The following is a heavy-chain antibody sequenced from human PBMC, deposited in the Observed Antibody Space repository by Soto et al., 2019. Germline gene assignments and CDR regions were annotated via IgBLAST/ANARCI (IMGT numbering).Heavy chain of an antibody. J-gene: IGHJ4*02. CDR1: GFTFNNAW. CDR2: IRSKADGGTI. Sequence: EVQLVESGGGLVRPGGSLRLSCVASGFTFNNAWMNWVRQAPGKGLAWVGRIRSKADGGTIDYAAPVKDRFTISRDDSKNTLHLQMNSLKTEDTAVYYCTREPDYSNYFEYWGQGTLVTVSS. V-gene: IGHV3-15*07. CDR3: TREPDYSNYFEY. D-gene: IGHD4-4*01.